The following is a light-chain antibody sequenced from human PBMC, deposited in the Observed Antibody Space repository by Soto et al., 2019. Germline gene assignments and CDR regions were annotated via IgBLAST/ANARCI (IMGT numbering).Light chain of an antibody. V-gene: IGKV3-15*01. CDR2: DTS. CDR1: QSVSSN. Sequence: EILMTQSPATLSVSPGERATLSCRASQSVSSNLAWYQQKPAQATRLIIYDTSTTAAGVPARFSGSGSGTEFTLTIGSLQSEDFAVYYCQQYKNWPPITFGQGTRLEIK. J-gene: IGKJ5*01. CDR3: QQYKNWPPIT.